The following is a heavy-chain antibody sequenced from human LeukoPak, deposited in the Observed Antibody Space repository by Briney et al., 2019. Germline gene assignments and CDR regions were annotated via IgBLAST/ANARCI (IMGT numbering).Heavy chain of an antibody. Sequence: GGSLRLSCAASGFTFSSYGMHWVRQASAKGLEWVAVIWYDGSNKYYADSVKGRFTISRDNSKNTLYLQMNSLRAEDTAVYYCARRKPYYYYMDVWGKGTTVTVSS. V-gene: IGHV3-33*01. CDR1: GFTFSSYG. CDR3: ARRKPYYYYMDV. CDR2: IWYDGSNK. J-gene: IGHJ6*03.